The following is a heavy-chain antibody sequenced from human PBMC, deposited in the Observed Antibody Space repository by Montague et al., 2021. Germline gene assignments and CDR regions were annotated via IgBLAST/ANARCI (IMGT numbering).Heavy chain of an antibody. Sequence: SLRLSCAASGFPFSSYAMSWVRQAPGKGLRWVSSITSGGSTYYADSVTGRFTISRDNSKNTLYLQMNSLRAEDTAVYYCTKDQDDYGDYVDWADTWGQGTLVTVSS. CDR1: GFPFSSYA. J-gene: IGHJ5*02. D-gene: IGHD4-17*01. CDR3: TKDQDDYGDYVDWADT. V-gene: IGHV3-23*01. CDR2: ITSGGST.